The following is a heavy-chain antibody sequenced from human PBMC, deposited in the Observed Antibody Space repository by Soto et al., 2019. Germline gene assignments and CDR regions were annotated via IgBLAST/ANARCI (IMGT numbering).Heavy chain of an antibody. V-gene: IGHV4-30-2*01. Sequence: SETLSLTCAASGGSISSGGYSWSWIRQPPGKGLEWVGYIYHSGSAYYNPSLKSRVTMSVDRSKNQFSLKLSSVTAADTAVYYCAREGDLRFDPWGQGTLVTVSS. CDR1: GGSISSGGYS. CDR3: AREGDLRFDP. CDR2: IYHSGSA. D-gene: IGHD3-3*01. J-gene: IGHJ5*02.